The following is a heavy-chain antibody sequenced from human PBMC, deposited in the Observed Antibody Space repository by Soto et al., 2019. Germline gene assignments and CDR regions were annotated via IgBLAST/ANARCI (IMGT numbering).Heavy chain of an antibody. D-gene: IGHD3-10*01. V-gene: IGHV1-69*01. CDR3: ASSGANTPYYYYGMDV. Sequence: QVQLVQSGAEVKKPGSSVKVSCKASGGTFSSYAISWVRQAPGQGLEWMGGIIPIFGTANYAQKFQGRVTITADESTGTAYMELSSLRSEDTAVYYCASSGANTPYYYYGMDVWGQGTTVTVSS. CDR2: IIPIFGTA. J-gene: IGHJ6*02. CDR1: GGTFSSYA.